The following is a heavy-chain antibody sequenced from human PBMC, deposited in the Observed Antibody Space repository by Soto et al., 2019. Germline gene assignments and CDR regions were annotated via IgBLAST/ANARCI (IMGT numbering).Heavy chain of an antibody. CDR1: GLTFSSYA. V-gene: IGHV3-23*01. D-gene: IGHD3-10*01. CDR2: ISGSGGYT. Sequence: EVQLLESGGDLVQPGGSLRLSCVASGLTFSSYAMSWVRQAPGKGLEWVSVISGSGGYTDYADSVKGRFTISRDNSKNTLYLQTNSLRAEDTALYYCAKRFRGVLLNPEVDWGQGTLVTVSS. J-gene: IGHJ4*02. CDR3: AKRFRGVLLNPEVD.